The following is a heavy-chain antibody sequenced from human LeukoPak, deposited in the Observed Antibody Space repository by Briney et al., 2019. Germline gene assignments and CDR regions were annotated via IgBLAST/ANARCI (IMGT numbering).Heavy chain of an antibody. Sequence: GGSLRLSCAASEFTFSNFWMSWVRQAPGKGLEWVANIKEDGSEKYYVDSVKGRFTISRDNAKNSLYLHMNSLRAEDTAVYYCARDLRETGDNGGNYGDYWGQGTLVTVSS. V-gene: IGHV3-7*03. CDR1: EFTFSNFW. CDR3: ARDLRETGDNGGNYGDY. D-gene: IGHD4-23*01. J-gene: IGHJ4*02. CDR2: IKEDGSEK.